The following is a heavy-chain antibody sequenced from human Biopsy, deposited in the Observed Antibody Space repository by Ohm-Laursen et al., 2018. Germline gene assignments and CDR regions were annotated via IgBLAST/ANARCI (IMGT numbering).Heavy chain of an antibody. Sequence: ASVNVSCNASGFSFTGYYIHWVRQAPGQGLEWMGWISPKSGDTNYAHKFQGNITMTRDTSMSTAYMEMSRLRCDDTAVYYCALQSVAQMKNFDYWGQGTLVTVSS. CDR2: ISPKSGDT. V-gene: IGHV1-2*02. CDR3: ALQSVAQMKNFDY. D-gene: IGHD6-19*01. J-gene: IGHJ4*02. CDR1: GFSFTGYY.